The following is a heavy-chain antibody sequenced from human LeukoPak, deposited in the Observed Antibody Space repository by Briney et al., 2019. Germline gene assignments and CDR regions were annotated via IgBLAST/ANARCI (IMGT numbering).Heavy chain of an antibody. CDR2: IYTSGST. V-gene: IGHV4-61*02. CDR3: ARRGSYNYYYYMDV. CDR1: GGSISSGSYY. Sequence: SETLSLTCTVSGGSISSGSYYWSWIRQPAGKGLEWIGRIYTSGSTSYNPSLKSRVTISVDTSKNQFSLKLSSVTAADTAVYYCARRGSYNYYYYMDVWGKGTTVTVSS. D-gene: IGHD1-26*01. J-gene: IGHJ6*03.